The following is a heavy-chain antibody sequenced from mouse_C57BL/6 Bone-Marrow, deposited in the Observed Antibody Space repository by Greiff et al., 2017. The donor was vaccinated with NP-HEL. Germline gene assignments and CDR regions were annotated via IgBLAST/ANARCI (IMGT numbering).Heavy chain of an antibody. D-gene: IGHD4-1*01. CDR2: ISNGGGST. CDR3: ARRSGTAYYFDY. J-gene: IGHJ2*01. CDR1: GFTFSDYY. V-gene: IGHV5-12*01. Sequence: EVQRVESGGGLVQPGGSLKLSCAASGFTFSDYYMYWVRQTPEKRLEWVAYISNGGGSTYYPDTVKGRFTISRDNAKNTLYLQMSRLKSEDTAMYYCARRSGTAYYFDYWGQGTTLTVSS.